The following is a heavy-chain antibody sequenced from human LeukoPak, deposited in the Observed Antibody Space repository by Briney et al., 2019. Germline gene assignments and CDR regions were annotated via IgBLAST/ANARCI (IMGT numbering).Heavy chain of an antibody. D-gene: IGHD3-3*01. Sequence: GGSLRLSCTASGFTFGDYAMSWVRQAPGKGLEWVAVIWYDGSNKYYADSVKGRFTISRDNSKNTLDLQMNSLRAEDTAVYYCARDRSYDFWSGYSTPDYWGQGTLVTVSS. CDR3: ARDRSYDFWSGYSTPDY. CDR2: IWYDGSNK. V-gene: IGHV3-33*01. CDR1: GFTFGDYA. J-gene: IGHJ4*02.